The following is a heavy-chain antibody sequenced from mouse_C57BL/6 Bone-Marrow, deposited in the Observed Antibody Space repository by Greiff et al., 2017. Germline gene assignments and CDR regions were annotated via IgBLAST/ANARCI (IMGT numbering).Heavy chain of an antibody. CDR2: IDPSDSYT. V-gene: IGHV1-59*01. D-gene: IGHD1-1*01. CDR3: ARYYGSSYWYCDV. CDR1: GYTFTSYW. J-gene: IGHJ1*03. Sequence: QVQLQQPGAELVRPGTSVKLSCKASGYTFTSYWMHWVKQRPGQGLEWIGVIDPSDSYTNYNQKFKGKATLTVDTSSSTAYMQLSSLTSEDSAVYYCARYYGSSYWYCDVWGTGTTVTVSS.